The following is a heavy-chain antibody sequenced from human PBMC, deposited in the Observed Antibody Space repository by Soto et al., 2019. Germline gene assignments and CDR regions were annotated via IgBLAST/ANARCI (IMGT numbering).Heavy chain of an antibody. J-gene: IGHJ6*02. Sequence: QVQLVQSGAEVKKPGASVKVSCKASGYTFTSYGISWVRQAPGQGLEWMGWISAYNGNTNYAQKLQGRVTMTTDTSTSTGYVELRGLRSDDTAVYYCAGDGGGFGAGGMDVWGQGTTVTVSS. D-gene: IGHD3-3*01. CDR2: ISAYNGNT. CDR3: AGDGGGFGAGGMDV. V-gene: IGHV1-18*01. CDR1: GYTFTSYG.